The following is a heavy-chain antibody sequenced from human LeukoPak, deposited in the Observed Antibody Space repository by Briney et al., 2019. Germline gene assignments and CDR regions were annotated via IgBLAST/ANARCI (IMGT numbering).Heavy chain of an antibody. V-gene: IGHV3-30-3*01. CDR3: ARSLWFGELLSYFDY. J-gene: IGHJ4*02. CDR2: ISYDGSNK. D-gene: IGHD3-10*01. Sequence: GGSLRLSCAASGFTFSSYAMHWVRQAPGKGLEWVAVISYDGSNKYYADSVKGRFTISRDNSKNTLYLQMNSLRAEDTAVYYCARSLWFGELLSYFDYWGQGTLVTVSS. CDR1: GFTFSSYA.